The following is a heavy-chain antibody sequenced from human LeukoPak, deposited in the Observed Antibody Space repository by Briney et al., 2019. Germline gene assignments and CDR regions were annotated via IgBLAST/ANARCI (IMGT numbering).Heavy chain of an antibody. CDR1: GFTFNSYW. Sequence: GGSLRLSCAASGFTFNSYWMSWVRQAPGEGLEWVANIKQDGGEKYFVDSVKGRFSISRDNAKNSLYLQLNSLRAEDTAVYYCARAYCSGGSCYDYWGQGTLVTVSS. J-gene: IGHJ4*02. V-gene: IGHV3-7*04. CDR2: IKQDGGEK. CDR3: ARAYCSGGSCYDY. D-gene: IGHD2-15*01.